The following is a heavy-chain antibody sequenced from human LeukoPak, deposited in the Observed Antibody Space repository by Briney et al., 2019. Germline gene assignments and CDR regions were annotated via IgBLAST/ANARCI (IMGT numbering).Heavy chain of an antibody. J-gene: IGHJ6*03. D-gene: IGHD3-3*01. Sequence: GGSLRLSCAASGFTFRNYGMHWVRQATGKGLEWVSFIWSDGNNRFHADSVKGRFTISRDNSKNMLYLQMDSLRPEDTAVYYCAKDPGASVSGFHMDVWGKGTTVSVSS. CDR2: IWSDGNNR. CDR1: GFTFRNYG. CDR3: AKDPGASVSGFHMDV. V-gene: IGHV3-30*02.